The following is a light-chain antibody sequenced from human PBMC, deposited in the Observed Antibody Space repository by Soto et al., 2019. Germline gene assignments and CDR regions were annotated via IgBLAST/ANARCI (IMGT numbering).Light chain of an antibody. J-gene: IGKJ1*01. CDR1: QSLLHSNGYNY. CDR2: LGS. Sequence: IVVTQSPLSLPVTPGEPASISCRSSQSLLHSNGYNYLDWYLQKPGQSPQLLIYLGSNRASGVPDRFSGSGSGTDFTLKISRVEAEDVGVYYCMQALQTPWTFGQGTKV. V-gene: IGKV2-28*01. CDR3: MQALQTPWT.